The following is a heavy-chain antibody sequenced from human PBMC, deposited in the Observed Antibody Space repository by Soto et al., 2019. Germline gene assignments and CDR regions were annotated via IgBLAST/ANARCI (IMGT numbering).Heavy chain of an antibody. CDR1: GYTFTSYY. D-gene: IGHD5-12*01. Sequence: ASVKVSCKASGYTFTSYYMNWVRQAPGQGLEWLGIINPSGGYTTYAQRFLGRVTMTSDTSTSTVHMELGSLTSEDTAVYYCATSYSGYDYHYYYGMDVWGQGTAVTVSS. CDR3: ATSYSGYDYHYYYGMDV. CDR2: INPSGGYT. J-gene: IGHJ6*02. V-gene: IGHV1-46*01.